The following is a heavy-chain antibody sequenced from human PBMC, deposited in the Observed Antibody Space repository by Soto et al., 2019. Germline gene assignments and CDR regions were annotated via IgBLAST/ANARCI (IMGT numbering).Heavy chain of an antibody. CDR2: IFSNDEK. D-gene: IGHD6-6*01. V-gene: IGHV2-26*01. CDR3: ARLGDISSSVSAFDY. J-gene: IGHJ4*02. CDR1: GFSLSNARMG. Sequence: SGPTLVNPTETLTLTCTVSGFSLSNARMGVSWIREPPGKALEWLAHIFSNDEKSYSTSLKSRLTISKDTSKSQVVLTMTNMDPVDTATYYCARLGDISSSVSAFDYWGQGTLVTVSS.